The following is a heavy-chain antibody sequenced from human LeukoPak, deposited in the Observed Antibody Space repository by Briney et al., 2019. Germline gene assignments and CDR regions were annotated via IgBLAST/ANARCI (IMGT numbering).Heavy chain of an antibody. CDR3: AKNGDRGAYCTGGTCYPYFYYYMDV. J-gene: IGHJ6*03. D-gene: IGHD2-15*01. CDR2: ITSTGGTT. CDR1: GITFSSYG. Sequence: PGGSLRLSCAASGITFSSYGMSWVRQAQGKGLEWVSSITSTGGTTYYADSVKGRFTISRDNSKNTLYLQMNSLRAEDTAIYYCAKNGDRGAYCTGGTCYPYFYYYMDVWGKGTTVTI. V-gene: IGHV3-23*01.